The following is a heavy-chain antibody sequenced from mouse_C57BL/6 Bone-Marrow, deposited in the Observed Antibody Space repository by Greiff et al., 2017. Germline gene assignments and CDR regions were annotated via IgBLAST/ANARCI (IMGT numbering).Heavy chain of an antibody. CDR1: GYTFTDYY. Sequence: EVKLVESGPELVKPGASVKISCKASGYTFTDYYMNWVKQSHGKSLEWIGDINPNNGGTSYNQKFKGKATLTVDKSSSTAYMELRSLTSEDSAVYYCASPDGPWGQGTTLTVSS. CDR3: ASPDGP. J-gene: IGHJ2*01. V-gene: IGHV1-26*01. CDR2: INPNNGGT. D-gene: IGHD2-3*01.